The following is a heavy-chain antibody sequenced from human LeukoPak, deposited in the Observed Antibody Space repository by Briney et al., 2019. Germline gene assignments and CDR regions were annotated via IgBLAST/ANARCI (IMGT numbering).Heavy chain of an antibody. CDR2: IYSGGST. D-gene: IGHD6-19*01. V-gene: IGHV3-53*01. CDR3: ATSSGSYYYYGMDV. Sequence: GGSLRLSCAAPGFTVSSNYMSWVRQAPGKGLEWVSVIYSGGSTYYADSVKGRFTISRDNSKNTLYLQMNSLTAEDTAVFYCATSSGSYYYYGMDVWGQGTTVTVSS. CDR1: GFTVSSNY. J-gene: IGHJ6*02.